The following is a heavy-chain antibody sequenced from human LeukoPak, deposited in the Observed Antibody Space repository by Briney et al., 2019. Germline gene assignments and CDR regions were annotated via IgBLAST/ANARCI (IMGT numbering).Heavy chain of an antibody. V-gene: IGHV4-61*02. Sequence: PSETLSLTCTVSGGSISSGSYYWTWIRQPAGKGLEWIGRIYTGGSTNHNPSLKSRVTISLDTSKNQFSLKLISVTAADTAVYFCARERTDTSMDYWGQGTLVTVSS. D-gene: IGHD5-18*01. CDR1: GGSISSGSYY. J-gene: IGHJ4*02. CDR2: IYTGGST. CDR3: ARERTDTSMDY.